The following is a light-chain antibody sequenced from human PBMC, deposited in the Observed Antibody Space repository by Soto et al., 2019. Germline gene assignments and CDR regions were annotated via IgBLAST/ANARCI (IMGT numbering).Light chain of an antibody. Sequence: DIQMTQSPSTLSASVGDRVTITCRASQSISGWLAWYQQRPGKAPKLLIYKASTLKSGVPSRFSGSGSGTEFTLTISSLQPDDFATYYCQHYNSYSEAFGQGPKVELK. CDR2: KAS. CDR1: QSISGW. CDR3: QHYNSYSEA. J-gene: IGKJ1*01. V-gene: IGKV1-5*03.